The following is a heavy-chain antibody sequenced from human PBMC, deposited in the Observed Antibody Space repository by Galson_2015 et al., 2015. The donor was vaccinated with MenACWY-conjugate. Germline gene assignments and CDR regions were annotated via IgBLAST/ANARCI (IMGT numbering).Heavy chain of an antibody. D-gene: IGHD2-8*01. V-gene: IGHV3-23*01. CDR2: ITAGPITP. CDR1: GFTFSSYA. Sequence: SLRLSCAASGFTFSSYAVSWVCQAPGKGLEWVSAITAGPITPYYIASVKGRFTISRDNSKNTLFLQMNSLRAEDTALYFCARALMGIAPTDAFDIWGPGTMVTVSS. CDR3: ARALMGIAPTDAFDI. J-gene: IGHJ3*02.